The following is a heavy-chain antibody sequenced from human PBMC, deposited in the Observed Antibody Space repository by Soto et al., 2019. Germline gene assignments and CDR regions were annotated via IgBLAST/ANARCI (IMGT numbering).Heavy chain of an antibody. V-gene: IGHV4-59*11. CDR1: GGSISNHY. CDR3: TRANWYSEY. J-gene: IGHJ4*02. Sequence: QVQLQESGPGLVKPSETLSLTCTVSGGSISNHYWSWIRQPPGKGLEWIGYIYYNGNTNYNPPLQSRVTMSVDTSKNQSSLKLSSVTAADTAVYYCTRANWYSEYWGQGTLVTVAS. CDR2: IYYNGNT. D-gene: IGHD7-27*01.